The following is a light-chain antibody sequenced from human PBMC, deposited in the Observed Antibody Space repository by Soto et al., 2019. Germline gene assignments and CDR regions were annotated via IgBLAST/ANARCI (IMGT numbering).Light chain of an antibody. V-gene: IGKV3-15*01. CDR3: QQNNNWPFT. CDR2: GAS. Sequence: EIVMTQSTATLSVSPGERATLSCRASQSVSSNLAWYQQKPGQAPRLLIYGASTRATGIPARFSGSGSGTEFTLTISSLQSEDFAVYYCQQNNNWPFTFGQGTRLEIK. J-gene: IGKJ5*01. CDR1: QSVSSN.